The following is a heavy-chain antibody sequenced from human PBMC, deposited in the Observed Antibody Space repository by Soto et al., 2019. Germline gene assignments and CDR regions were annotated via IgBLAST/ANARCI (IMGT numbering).Heavy chain of an antibody. D-gene: IGHD3-22*01. Sequence: EVQVVESGGGLVKPGGSLRLSCAASGFSFNNAWMTWVRQAPGKGLEWVGRIKSNPDGGTTDYAASVKGRFTISRDDSKNTLYLQMTSLKNEDAAVYYCTTGATQYYDSSGYPFDYWGQGALVTVSS. V-gene: IGHV3-15*07. CDR3: TTGATQYYDSSGYPFDY. CDR1: GFSFNNAW. J-gene: IGHJ4*02. CDR2: IKSNPDGGTT.